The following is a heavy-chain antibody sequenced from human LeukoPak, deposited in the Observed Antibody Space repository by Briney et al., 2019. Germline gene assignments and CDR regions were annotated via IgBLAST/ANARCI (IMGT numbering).Heavy chain of an antibody. CDR3: ARDYYDSSGRRSFDY. V-gene: IGHV4-34*01. J-gene: IGHJ4*02. CDR2: INHSGST. Sequence: SETLSLTCAVYGGSFSGYYWSWIRQPPGKGLEWIGEINHSGSTNYNPSLKSRVTISVDTSKNQFSLKLSSVTAADTAVYYCARDYYDSSGRRSFDYWGQGTLVTVSS. CDR1: GGSFSGYY. D-gene: IGHD3-22*01.